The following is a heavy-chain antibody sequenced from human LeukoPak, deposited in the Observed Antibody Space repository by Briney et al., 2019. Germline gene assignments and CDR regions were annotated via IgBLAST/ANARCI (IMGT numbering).Heavy chain of an antibody. CDR3: AKDIHPGLDSGASCCFDY. Sequence: ASVKVSCKTSGYTFSRHGITWVRQAPGQGLEWMRWVSGYNGNTNYAQSVQGRVTMTTDTSTNTAYMELRSLRSDDTAVYYCAKDIHPGLDSGASCCFDYWGQGTLVTVSS. CDR2: VSGYNGNT. D-gene: IGHD2-15*01. CDR1: GYTFSRHG. V-gene: IGHV1-18*01. J-gene: IGHJ4*02.